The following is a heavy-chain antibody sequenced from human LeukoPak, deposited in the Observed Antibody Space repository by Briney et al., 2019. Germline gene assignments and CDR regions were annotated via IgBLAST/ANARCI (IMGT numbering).Heavy chain of an antibody. Sequence: GGSLRLSCAASDFTFSFCWMTWVRQAPGEGLEWVANILPDGSEKYYLDSVKGRFTISRDNPTNSLYLQINSLRAEDTALYYCGRLARNAWYAVDYWGQGTLVTVSS. D-gene: IGHD6-19*01. CDR2: ILPDGSEK. CDR3: GRLARNAWYAVDY. V-gene: IGHV3-7*01. J-gene: IGHJ4*02. CDR1: DFTFSFCW.